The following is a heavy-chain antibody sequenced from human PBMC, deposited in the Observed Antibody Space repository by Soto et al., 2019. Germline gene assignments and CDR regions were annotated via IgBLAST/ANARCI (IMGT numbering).Heavy chain of an antibody. V-gene: IGHV1-18*01. Sequence: QVQLVQSGAEVKRPGASVKVSCKASGYTFTTYSISWVRQAPGQGLEWMGWISPYTGNTNYAQKFQGRVIMTADTSTSTVYMEMRSLTSDDTAIYYCAREGLVETWFDPWGQGTLVTVSS. CDR1: GYTFTTYS. J-gene: IGHJ5*02. CDR2: ISPYTGNT. CDR3: AREGLVETWFDP. D-gene: IGHD2-15*01.